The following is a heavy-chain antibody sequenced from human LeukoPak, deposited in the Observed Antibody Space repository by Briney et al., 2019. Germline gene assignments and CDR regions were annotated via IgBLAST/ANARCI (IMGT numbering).Heavy chain of an antibody. CDR2: IHYDGKI. CDR1: GFSVSGKF. D-gene: IGHD2-21*01. Sequence: RGSLRLSCAASGFSVSGKFMSWVRQAPGKGLEWVSIIHYDGKIRYAGSVGGRFTIYRDDSENTLFLQMNSLRVDDTAVYFCASGDGYPQPYWGQGTLVTVSS. CDR3: ASGDGYPQPY. J-gene: IGHJ4*02. V-gene: IGHV3-53*01.